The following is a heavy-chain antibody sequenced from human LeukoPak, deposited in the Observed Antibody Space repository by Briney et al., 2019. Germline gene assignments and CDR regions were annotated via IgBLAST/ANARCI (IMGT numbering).Heavy chain of an antibody. CDR2: IYTSGST. CDR1: GGSISSGDYY. Sequence: SETLSLTCTVSGGSISSGDYYWSWIRQPAGKGLEWIGRIYTSGSTNYNPSLKSRVTISVDTSKNQFSLTLSSVTAADTAVYYCARGGDYFDYWGQGTLVTVSS. V-gene: IGHV4-61*02. CDR3: ARGGDYFDY. J-gene: IGHJ4*02.